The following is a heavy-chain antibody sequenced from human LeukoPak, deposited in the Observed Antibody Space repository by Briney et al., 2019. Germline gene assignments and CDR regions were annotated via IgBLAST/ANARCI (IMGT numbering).Heavy chain of an antibody. D-gene: IGHD3-9*01. J-gene: IGHJ4*02. CDR2: IWYDGSNR. CDR3: ARARHGILTGYYLDY. CDR1: GFTFGSYG. V-gene: IGHV3-33*01. Sequence: GRSLRLSCAASGFTFGSYGVHWVRQAPGKGLEWVAVIWYDGSNRYYAGSVKGRFTISRDNSKNTLYLQMNSLRAKDTAVYYCARARHGILTGYYLDYWGLGTLVTVSS.